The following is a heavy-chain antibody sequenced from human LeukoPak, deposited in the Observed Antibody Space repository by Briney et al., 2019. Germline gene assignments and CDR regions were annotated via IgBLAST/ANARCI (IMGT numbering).Heavy chain of an antibody. CDR2: INPNSGRT. J-gene: IGHJ4*02. CDR1: GYTFTGYY. V-gene: IGHV1-2*06. CDR3: ARDGMGTLLADY. Sequence: ASVKVSCKASGYTFTGYYMHWVRQAPGKGLEGMGRINPNSGRTNYAQRFQGRVTMTRDTSISTAYMELSRLRSDDTAVYYCARDGMGTLLADYWGQGTLVTVSS. D-gene: IGHD5-18*01.